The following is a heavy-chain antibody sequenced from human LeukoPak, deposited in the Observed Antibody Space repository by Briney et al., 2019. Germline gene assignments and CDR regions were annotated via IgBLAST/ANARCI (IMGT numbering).Heavy chain of an antibody. J-gene: IGHJ4*02. CDR2: ISSSSCYI. CDR1: GFTFSRYS. CDR3: ARGCDGDHNFDY. Sequence: GGALRLSCAGSGFTFSRYSMNWVGQAPGKGLEGVSSISSSSCYIYYADAVKGRFTISRDNAKNSLYLQLNSLRAEDTAVYYCARGCDGDHNFDYWGQGTLVTVSS. V-gene: IGHV3-21*01. D-gene: IGHD4-17*01.